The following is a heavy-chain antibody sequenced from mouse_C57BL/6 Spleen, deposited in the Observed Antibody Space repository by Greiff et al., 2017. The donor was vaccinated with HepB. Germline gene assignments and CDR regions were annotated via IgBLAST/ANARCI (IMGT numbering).Heavy chain of an antibody. Sequence: EVMLVESGPELVKPGASVKISCKASGYSFTGYYMHWVKQSHGNILDWIGYIYPYNGVSSYNQKFKGKATLTVDKSSSTAYMELRSLTSEDSAVYYCASPYGSSYTAWFAYWGQGTLVTVSA. CDR1: GYSFTGYY. CDR3: ASPYGSSYTAWFAY. V-gene: IGHV1-31*01. D-gene: IGHD1-1*01. J-gene: IGHJ3*01. CDR2: IYPYNGVS.